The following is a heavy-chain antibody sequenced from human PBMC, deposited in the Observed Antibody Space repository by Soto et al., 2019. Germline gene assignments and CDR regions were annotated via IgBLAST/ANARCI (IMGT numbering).Heavy chain of an antibody. D-gene: IGHD3-10*01. V-gene: IGHV3-23*01. CDR3: AKDWHRLLWFGELFVGAFDI. J-gene: IGHJ3*02. CDR1: GFTFSNYV. Sequence: EVQMLESGGGLVQPGGSLRLSCAASGFTFSNYVMSWVRQAPGKGPEWVSAISGSGGNTYYAGSVGGRFTISRDNSKNTVYLQMNSLRAEDTAVYYCAKDWHRLLWFGELFVGAFDIWGQGTMVTVSS. CDR2: ISGSGGNT.